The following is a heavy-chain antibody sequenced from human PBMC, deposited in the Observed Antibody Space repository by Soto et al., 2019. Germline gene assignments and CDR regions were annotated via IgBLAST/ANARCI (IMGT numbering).Heavy chain of an antibody. CDR3: ADRGPNTGLAPDY. J-gene: IGHJ4*02. D-gene: IGHD1-1*01. CDR1: GFTFNTYA. CDR2: INHNGINT. Sequence: GGSLRLSCAASGFTFNTYAMNWVRQAPGKGLEWVSTINHNGINTYYADSVKGRFTISRDNSKNTLYLQMNSLRAEDTAMYYCADRGPNTGLAPDYWGQGTLVTVSS. V-gene: IGHV3-23*05.